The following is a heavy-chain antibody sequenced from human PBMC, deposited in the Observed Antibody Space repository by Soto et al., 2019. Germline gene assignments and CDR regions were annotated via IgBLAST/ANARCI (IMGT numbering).Heavy chain of an antibody. Sequence: QVQLVESGGGLVKPGGSLRLSCAASGFTFSDYYMSWIRQAPGKGLEWLSYIRGSSSHRDYANSVKGRFTISQDNAKNLLYLQMNSLRVEDTAVYYCARGGGSGWTPDYWGRGTRVTVSS. J-gene: IGHJ4*02. CDR1: GFTFSDYY. CDR3: ARGGGSGWTPDY. D-gene: IGHD6-19*01. CDR2: IRGSSSHR. V-gene: IGHV3-11*05.